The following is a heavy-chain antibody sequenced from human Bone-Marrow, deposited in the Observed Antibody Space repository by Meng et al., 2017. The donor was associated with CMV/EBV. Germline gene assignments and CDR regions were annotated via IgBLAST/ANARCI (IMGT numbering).Heavy chain of an antibody. CDR3: ATDLRQGVRAYYYYYGMDV. CDR2: FDPEDGET. V-gene: IGHV1-24*01. J-gene: IGHJ6*04. CDR1: GYTLTELS. Sequence: ASVKVSCKVSGYTLTELSMHWVRQAPGKGLEWMGGFDPEDGETIYAQKFQGRVTMTEDTSTDTAYMELSSLRSEDTAVYYCATDLRQGVRAYYYYYGMDVWGEATTAASSS. D-gene: IGHD3-10*01.